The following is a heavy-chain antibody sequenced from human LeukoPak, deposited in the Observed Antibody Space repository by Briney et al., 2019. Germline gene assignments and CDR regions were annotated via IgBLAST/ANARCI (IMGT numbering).Heavy chain of an antibody. CDR3: ARLVRRWDYGAQNYYYYGMDV. J-gene: IGHJ6*02. Sequence: PGGSLRLSCAASGFIVSTKYMSWVRQAPGKGLEWVSVIYGDGTTYYADSVKGRFTISRDNSKNTLYLQMNSLRAEDTAVYYCARLVRRWDYGAQNYYYYGMDVWGQGTTVTVSS. CDR1: GFIVSTKY. V-gene: IGHV3-53*01. D-gene: IGHD4-17*01. CDR2: IYGDGTT.